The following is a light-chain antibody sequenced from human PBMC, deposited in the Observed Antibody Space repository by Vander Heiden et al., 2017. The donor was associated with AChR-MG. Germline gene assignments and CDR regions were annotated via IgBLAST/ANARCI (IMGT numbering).Light chain of an antibody. J-gene: IGKJ4*01. Sequence: EIVMTQSPATLSVSSGERPTLACRASQSVSSNLAWYQQKPGQAPRLLIYGASTRATGIPARFSGSGSGTDFTLTISSLQSEDFAVYYCQQYNNWPRLTFGGGTKVEIK. V-gene: IGKV3-15*01. CDR2: GAS. CDR3: QQYNNWPRLT. CDR1: QSVSSN.